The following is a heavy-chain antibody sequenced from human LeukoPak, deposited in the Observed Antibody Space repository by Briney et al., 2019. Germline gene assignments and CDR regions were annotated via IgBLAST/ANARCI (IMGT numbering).Heavy chain of an antibody. J-gene: IGHJ5*02. D-gene: IGHD5-18*01. CDR3: ARLDTSWSWFDP. CDR1: GGSISSSSYS. CDR2: IYYSGST. Sequence: SETLSLTCTVPGGSISSSSYSWGWIRQPPGKGLEWIGSIYYSGSTYYNPSLKSRVTISVDTSKNQFSLKLSSVTAADTAVYYCARLDTSWSWFDPWGQGTLVTVSS. V-gene: IGHV4-39*01.